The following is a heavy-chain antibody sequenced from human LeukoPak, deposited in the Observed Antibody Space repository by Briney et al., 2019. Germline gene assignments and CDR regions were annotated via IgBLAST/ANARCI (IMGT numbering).Heavy chain of an antibody. V-gene: IGHV4-31*03. CDR3: ARERAYYYDSSEFAFDI. CDR2: IYNRGST. Sequence: SETLSLTCTVSGGSISSGGYYWSWIRQHPGKGLEWIGYIYNRGSTYYNPSLKSRVTISVDTSKNQFSLKLSSVTAADTAVYYCARERAYYYDSSEFAFDIWGQGTMATVSS. J-gene: IGHJ3*02. D-gene: IGHD3-22*01. CDR1: GGSISSGGYY.